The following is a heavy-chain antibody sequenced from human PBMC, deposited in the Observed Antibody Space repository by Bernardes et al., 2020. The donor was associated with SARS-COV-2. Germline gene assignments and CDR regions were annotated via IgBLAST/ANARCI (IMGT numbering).Heavy chain of an antibody. CDR2: IYYSGTT. D-gene: IGHD1-26*01. CDR3: ARQELHPLGYFNGLHV. J-gene: IGHJ6*02. V-gene: IGHV4-39*01. CDR1: GGSIRSSDYY. Sequence: ETLYLRRTVSGGSIRSSDYYWVWIRQPPGRGPEWIGTIYYSGTTYYSPSFQSRLTMSVDTSKNQFSLKLSSVTAADTAVYYCARQELHPLGYFNGLHVWGQGTTVTGSS.